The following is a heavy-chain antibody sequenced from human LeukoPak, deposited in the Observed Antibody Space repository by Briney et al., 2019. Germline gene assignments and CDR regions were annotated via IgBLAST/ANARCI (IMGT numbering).Heavy chain of an antibody. CDR2: ISSSSSYI. D-gene: IGHD3-3*01. Sequence: GASLRLSCAASGFTFSSYSMNWVRQAPGKGLEWVSSISSSSSYIYYADSVKGRFTISRDNAKNSLYLQMNSLRAEDTAVYYCARRGFTIFGVPFDYWGQGTLVTVSS. CDR3: ARRGFTIFGVPFDY. V-gene: IGHV3-21*01. CDR1: GFTFSSYS. J-gene: IGHJ4*02.